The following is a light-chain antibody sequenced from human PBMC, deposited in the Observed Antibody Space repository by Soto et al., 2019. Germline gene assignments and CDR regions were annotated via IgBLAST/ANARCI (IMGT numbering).Light chain of an antibody. CDR1: TGAVTSGYY. Sequence: QAVVTQEPSLTVSPGGTVTLTCASSTGAVTSGYYPNWFQQKPGQAPKALIYSINNKHSWTPARFSGSLLGGKAALTLSGVKPEDEAEYYCLLYYGGAQLWVFGGGTKLTVL. CDR2: SIN. V-gene: IGLV7-43*01. CDR3: LLYYGGAQLWV. J-gene: IGLJ3*02.